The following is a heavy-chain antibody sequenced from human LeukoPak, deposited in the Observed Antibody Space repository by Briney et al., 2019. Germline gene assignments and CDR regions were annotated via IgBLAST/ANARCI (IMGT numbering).Heavy chain of an antibody. CDR1: GYTFTGYY. D-gene: IGHD6-19*01. CDR3: ARVAIAVAATTSNFDY. J-gene: IGHJ4*02. CDR2: INPNSGGT. V-gene: IGHV1-2*02. Sequence: ASVKVSCTASGYTFTGYYMHWVRQAPGQGLEWMGWINPNSGGTNYAQKFQGRVTMTRDTSISTAYMELSRLRSGDTAVYYCARVAIAVAATTSNFDYWGQGTLVTVSS.